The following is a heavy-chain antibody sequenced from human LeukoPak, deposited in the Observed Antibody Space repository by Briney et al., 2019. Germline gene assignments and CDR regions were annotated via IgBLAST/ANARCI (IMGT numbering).Heavy chain of an antibody. CDR1: GVTFDDYT. CDR3: AKDKAGPGDGPNPALDY. V-gene: IGHV3-43*01. CDR2: ISWDGGST. J-gene: IGHJ4*02. Sequence: HPGGSLRLSCAASGVTFDDYTMHWVRQAPGKGLEWVSLISWDGGSTYYADSVKGRFTISRDNSKNSLYLQMNSLRTEDTALYYCAKDKAGPGDGPNPALDYWGQGTLVTVSS. D-gene: IGHD5-24*01.